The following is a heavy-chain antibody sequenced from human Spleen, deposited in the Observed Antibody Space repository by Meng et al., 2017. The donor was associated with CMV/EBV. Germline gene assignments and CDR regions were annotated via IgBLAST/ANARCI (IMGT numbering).Heavy chain of an antibody. J-gene: IGHJ4*02. CDR1: GFTFSSYD. V-gene: IGHV3-30*02. CDR3: AKQVVSTSLDYFDS. Sequence: GESLKISCVASGFTFSSYDMHWVRQAPGKGLEWVAFIRYDGSNKFYADSVKGRFTISRDNSNNTLYLQMNSLSAEDTAVYYCAKQVVSTSLDYFDSWGQGTLVTVS. CDR2: IRYDGSNK. D-gene: IGHD2-8*02.